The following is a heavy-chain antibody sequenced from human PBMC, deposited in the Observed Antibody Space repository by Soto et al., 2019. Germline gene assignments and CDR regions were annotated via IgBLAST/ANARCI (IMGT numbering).Heavy chain of an antibody. CDR3: AMDRGGSRATYFYYIWGSFSGRVSDAFDI. CDR2: INRDGSST. V-gene: IGHV3-74*01. J-gene: IGHJ3*02. D-gene: IGHD3-16*01. Sequence: GGSLRLSCAASGFSFSSYWMHWVRQAPGKGLVWVSRINRDGSSTSYADSVKGRFTISRDNAKNSLYLQMNSLRAEDTAVYYFAMDRGGSRATYFYYIWGSFSGRVSDAFDIWGQGTMVTVSS. CDR1: GFSFSSYW.